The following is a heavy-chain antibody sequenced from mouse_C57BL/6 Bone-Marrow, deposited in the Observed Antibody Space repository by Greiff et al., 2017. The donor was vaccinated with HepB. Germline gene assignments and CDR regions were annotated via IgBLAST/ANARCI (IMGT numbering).Heavy chain of an antibody. D-gene: IGHD1-1*01. CDR2: IYPGSGST. V-gene: IGHV1-55*01. Sequence: QVQLQQPGAGLVKPGASVKMSCKASGYTFTSYWITWVKQRPGQGLEWIGDIYPGSGSTNYNEKFKSKATLTVDTSSSTAYMQLSSLTSEDSAVYYCARSPVTTVGFDYWGQGTTLTVSS. J-gene: IGHJ2*01. CDR1: GYTFTSYW. CDR3: ARSPVTTVGFDY.